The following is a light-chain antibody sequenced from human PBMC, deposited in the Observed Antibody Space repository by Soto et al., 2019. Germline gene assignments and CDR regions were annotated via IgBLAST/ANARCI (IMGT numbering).Light chain of an antibody. Sequence: DIVFTQSPDTLSLSPGESATLSCRASQIVTSSYLAWYQQKPGQAPKLIIFGASIRATDVPDRFSGSGSGTAFTLTISTLETEELAVYDCQQYGSSPGTVGQGTKGGIK. CDR1: QIVTSSY. CDR3: QQYGSSPGT. J-gene: IGKJ1*01. CDR2: GAS. V-gene: IGKV3-20*01.